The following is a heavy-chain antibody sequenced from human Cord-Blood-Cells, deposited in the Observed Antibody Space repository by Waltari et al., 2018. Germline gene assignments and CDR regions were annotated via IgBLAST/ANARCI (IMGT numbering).Heavy chain of an antibody. J-gene: IGHJ4*02. D-gene: IGHD2-21*01. Sequence: QVQLVESGGGVVQPGRSLRLSCAASGFTSSSYGMHWVAQAPGKGLGGGAVISYEGNNKYEADSVKGRFTISRDNSKNTLYLQMNSLRAEDTAVYYCAKDLWNSLDYWGQGTLVTVSS. CDR3: AKDLWNSLDY. CDR2: ISYEGNNK. CDR1: GFTSSSYG. V-gene: IGHV3-30*18.